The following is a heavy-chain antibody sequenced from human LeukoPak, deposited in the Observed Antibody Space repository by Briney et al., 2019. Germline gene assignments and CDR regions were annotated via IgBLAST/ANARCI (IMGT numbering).Heavy chain of an antibody. CDR3: ARGLTGSSYFDY. CDR2: IYYSGST. CDR1: GGSISSGGYY. V-gene: IGHV4-31*03. Sequence: PSETLSLTRTVSGGSISSGGYYWSWIRQHPGKGLEWIGYIYYSGSTYYNPSLKSRVTLSVDTSKNQFSLKLSSVTAADTAVYYCARGLTGSSYFDYWGQGTLVTVSS. D-gene: IGHD3-9*01. J-gene: IGHJ4*02.